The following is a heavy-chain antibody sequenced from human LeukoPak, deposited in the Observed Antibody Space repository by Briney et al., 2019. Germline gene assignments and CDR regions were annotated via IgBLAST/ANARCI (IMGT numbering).Heavy chain of an antibody. J-gene: IGHJ4*02. CDR3: ARVPEYMDILIAYSTTPDY. V-gene: IGHV3-69-1*01. D-gene: IGHD3-9*01. CDR1: GFTFSAYE. Sequence: GGSLRLSCAASGFTFSAYEMNWVRQAPGKGLEWVSSITSSSSIYYADSVKGRFTISRDNAKNSLYLQMNSLRAEDTAVYYCARVPEYMDILIAYSTTPDYWGQGTLVTVSS. CDR2: ITSSSSI.